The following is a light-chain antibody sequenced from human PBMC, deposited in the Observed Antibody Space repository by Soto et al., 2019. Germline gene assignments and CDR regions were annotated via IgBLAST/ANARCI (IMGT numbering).Light chain of an antibody. V-gene: IGKV3-20*01. J-gene: IGKJ1*01. CDR2: GAS. CDR3: QQYGSSGT. Sequence: EFVLTQSPGSLSVSPGESASISCRASQYVSGTFLAWYQQKPGQAPRLRIYGASDRATGIPDRLSGSGSGTDFTLTISSLEPEDFAVYYCQQYGSSGTFGQGTKVDIK. CDR1: QYVSGTF.